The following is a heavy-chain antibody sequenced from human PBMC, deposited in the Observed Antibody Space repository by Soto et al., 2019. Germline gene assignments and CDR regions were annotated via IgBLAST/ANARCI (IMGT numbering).Heavy chain of an antibody. CDR3: ARERSAAGTGWFDP. CDR2: MNPNSGNT. V-gene: IGHV1-8*01. J-gene: IGHJ5*02. Sequence: ASVKVSCKASGYTFTSYDINWVRQATGQGLEWMGWMNPNSGNTGYAQKFQGRVTMTRNTSISTAYVELSSLRSEDTAVYYCARERSAAGTGWFDPWGQGTLVTVSS. CDR1: GYTFTSYD. D-gene: IGHD6-13*01.